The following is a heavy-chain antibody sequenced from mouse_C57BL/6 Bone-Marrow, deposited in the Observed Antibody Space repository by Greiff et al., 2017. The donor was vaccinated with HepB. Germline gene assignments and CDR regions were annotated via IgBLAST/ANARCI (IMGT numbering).Heavy chain of an antibody. CDR2: INPGSGGT. J-gene: IGHJ2*01. CDR1: GYAFTNYL. CDR3: ARDDGYLYYFDY. V-gene: IGHV1-54*01. D-gene: IGHD2-3*01. Sequence: VQLKESGAELVRPGTSVKVSCKASGYAFTNYLIEWVKQRPGQGLEWIGVINPGSGGTNYNEKFKGKATLTADKSSSTAYMQLSSLTSEDSAVYFCARDDGYLYYFDYWGQGTTLTVSS.